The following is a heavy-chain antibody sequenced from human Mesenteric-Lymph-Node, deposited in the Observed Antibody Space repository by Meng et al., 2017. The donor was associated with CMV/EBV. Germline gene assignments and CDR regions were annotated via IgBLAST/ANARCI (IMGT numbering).Heavy chain of an antibody. V-gene: IGHV3-23*01. J-gene: IGHJ4*02. CDR3: AKDGVGSSSWYDY. D-gene: IGHD6-13*01. CDR1: GFTFSTYA. CDR2: ISGSGGST. Sequence: GESLKISCAASGFTFSTYALHWVRQAPGKGLEWVSDISGSGGSTYYADSVKGRFTISRDNSKNTLYLQMNSLRAEDTAVYYCAKDGVGSSSWYDYWGQGTLVTVSS.